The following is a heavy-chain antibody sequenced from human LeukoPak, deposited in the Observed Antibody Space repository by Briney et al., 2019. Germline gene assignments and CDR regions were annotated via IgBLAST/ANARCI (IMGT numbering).Heavy chain of an antibody. CDR1: GYTFNSYG. V-gene: IGHV1-18*01. CDR2: ISAYNGNT. D-gene: IGHD4-17*01. Sequence: ASVKVSCKASGYTFNSYGISWVRQAPGQGLEWMGWISAYNGNTNYAQEPQGRVTMTTDTSTNTAYLELRSLRSDDTAVYYCARSSPVTHREWFDPWGQGTLVTVSS. CDR3: ARSSPVTHREWFDP. J-gene: IGHJ5*02.